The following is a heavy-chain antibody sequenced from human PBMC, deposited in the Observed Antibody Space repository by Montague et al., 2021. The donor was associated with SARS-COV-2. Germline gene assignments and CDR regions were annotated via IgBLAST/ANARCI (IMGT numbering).Heavy chain of an antibody. V-gene: IGHV4-59*01. Sequence: ETLSLTCTLSGGSISSYYCCWIRQTPGKGLEWIGYLYYSGSTKXNPSLESRVAMSVDTSKNQFSLSLTSVTAADTAPHYCAATLGGRYYWADYYFDSWGQGTLVAVSS. CDR1: GGSISSYY. CDR3: AATLGGRYYWADYYFDS. J-gene: IGHJ4*02. CDR2: LYYSGST. D-gene: IGHD1-26*01.